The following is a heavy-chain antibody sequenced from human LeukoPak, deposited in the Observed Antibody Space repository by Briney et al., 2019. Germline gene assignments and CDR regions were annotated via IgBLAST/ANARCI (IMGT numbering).Heavy chain of an antibody. J-gene: IGHJ5*02. CDR3: ARDNSVGDYAWWFDP. D-gene: IGHD1-26*01. Sequence: SETLSLTCTVSGNSISTYHWSWIRQPAGKGLEWIGRIYTSGSTNYNPSLKSRVTMSIDTSKSQFSLKLSSVTAADTAVYYCARDNSVGDYAWWFDPWGQGTLVTVSS. CDR2: IYTSGST. V-gene: IGHV4-4*07. CDR1: GNSISTYH.